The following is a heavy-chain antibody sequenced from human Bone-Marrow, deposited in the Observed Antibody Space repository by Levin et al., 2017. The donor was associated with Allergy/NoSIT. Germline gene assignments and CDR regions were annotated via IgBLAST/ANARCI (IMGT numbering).Heavy chain of an antibody. J-gene: IGHJ5*02. CDR2: IYTSGST. D-gene: IGHD3-22*01. CDR3: AREGVGKMIVQDNWFDP. Sequence: SETLSLTCTVSGGSISSYYWSWIRQPAGKGLEWIGRIYTSGSTNYNPSLKSRVTMSVDTSKNQFSLKLSSVTAADTAVYYCAREGVGKMIVQDNWFDPWGQGTLVTVSS. V-gene: IGHV4-4*07. CDR1: GGSISSYY.